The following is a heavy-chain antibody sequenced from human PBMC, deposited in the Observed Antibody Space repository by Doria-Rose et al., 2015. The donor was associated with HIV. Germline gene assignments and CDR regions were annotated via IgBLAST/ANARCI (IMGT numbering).Heavy chain of an antibody. V-gene: IGHV2-26*01. D-gene: IGHD6-13*01. CDR3: ARIKSSRWYHKYYFDF. Sequence: QESGPVLVKPTETLTLTCTVSGVSLSSPGMGVSWIRQPPVKALEWLANIFSDDDRSYKTSLKSRLTISRGTSKSQVVLTMTDVDPVDTATYYCARIKSSRWYHKYYFDFWGQGTLVIVSA. CDR2: IFSDDDR. CDR1: GVSLSSPGMG. J-gene: IGHJ4*02.